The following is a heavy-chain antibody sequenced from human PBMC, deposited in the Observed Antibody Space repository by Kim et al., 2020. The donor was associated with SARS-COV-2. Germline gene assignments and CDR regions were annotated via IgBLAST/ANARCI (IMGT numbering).Heavy chain of an antibody. Sequence: YDGTNKDYADSVKGRFTISRDNSKNTLYLQMDSLRADDTAMYYCARDQDYWGQGTLVTVSS. CDR3: ARDQDY. J-gene: IGHJ4*02. V-gene: IGHV3-33*01. CDR2: YDGTNK.